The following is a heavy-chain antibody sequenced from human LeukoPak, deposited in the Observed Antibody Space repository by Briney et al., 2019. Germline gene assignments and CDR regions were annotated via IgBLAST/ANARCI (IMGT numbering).Heavy chain of an antibody. J-gene: IGHJ4*02. CDR2: IKSKTDGGTT. V-gene: IGHV3-15*01. Sequence: GGSLRLSCAASGFTLSNAWMSWVRQAPGKGLEWVGRIKSKTDGGTTDYAAPVKGRFTISRDDSKSTLYLQMNSLKTEDTAVYYCTTKGPACSGGSCYWRWGQGTLVTVSS. CDR1: GFTLSNAW. CDR3: TTKGPACSGGSCYWR. D-gene: IGHD2-15*01.